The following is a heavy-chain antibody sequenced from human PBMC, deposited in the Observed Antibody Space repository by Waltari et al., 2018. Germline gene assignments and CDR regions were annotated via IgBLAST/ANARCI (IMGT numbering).Heavy chain of an antibody. Sequence: EVQLVQSGAEVKKPGESLKISCKGSGYRITSYWIGWVRQMPGKGLEWMGVIFPGDSDTRYRPSFQGQVTISADKAINTAYLQWSSLKASDTAMYYCARLLGTAVFDYWGQGTLVTVSS. J-gene: IGHJ4*02. D-gene: IGHD6-13*01. CDR1: GYRITSYW. CDR3: ARLLGTAVFDY. CDR2: IFPGDSDT. V-gene: IGHV5-51*01.